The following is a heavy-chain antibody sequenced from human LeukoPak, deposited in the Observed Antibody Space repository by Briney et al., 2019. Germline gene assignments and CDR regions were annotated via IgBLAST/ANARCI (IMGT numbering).Heavy chain of an antibody. CDR2: TAYEGGEK. CDR1: GSTFSGHL. J-gene: IGHJ4*02. D-gene: IGHD3-16*01. V-gene: IGHV3-30*01. Sequence: GGSLRLSCAASGSTFSGHLLHWVRQAPGKGLEWVAGTAYEGGEKYYADSVRGRFTISRDNSDNTVYLQMNGLRLEDTAVYFCAREGDRHLTFDYWGRGTLVTVSS. CDR3: AREGDRHLTFDY.